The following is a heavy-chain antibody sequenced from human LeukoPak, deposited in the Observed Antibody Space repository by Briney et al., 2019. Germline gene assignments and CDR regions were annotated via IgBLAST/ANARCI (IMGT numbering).Heavy chain of an antibody. V-gene: IGHV1-2*04. Sequence: ASVKVSCKASGYTFTGYFMHWVRQAPGQGLEWMGWINPNSGGTNHAQKFQGWVTMTRDTSISTAYMELSRLRSDDTAVYYCARDRPYYDFWSGYYGVRSPRGDYYGMDVWGQGTTVTVSS. D-gene: IGHD3-3*01. CDR1: GYTFTGYF. CDR3: ARDRPYYDFWSGYYGVRSPRGDYYGMDV. CDR2: INPNSGGT. J-gene: IGHJ6*02.